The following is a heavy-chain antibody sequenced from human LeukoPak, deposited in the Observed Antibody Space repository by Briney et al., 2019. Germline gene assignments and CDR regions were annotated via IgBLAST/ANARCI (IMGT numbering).Heavy chain of an antibody. Sequence: ASVTVSFKASGYTFTIYAMNWVRQAPGQGLEWMGWINTNTGNPTYAQGFTGRFVFSLDTSVSTAYLQISSLKAEDTAVYYCARTYYYGSGSYRADYWGQGTLVTVSS. D-gene: IGHD3-10*01. CDR1: GYTFTIYA. CDR3: ARTYYYGSGSYRADY. J-gene: IGHJ4*02. CDR2: INTNTGNP. V-gene: IGHV7-4-1*02.